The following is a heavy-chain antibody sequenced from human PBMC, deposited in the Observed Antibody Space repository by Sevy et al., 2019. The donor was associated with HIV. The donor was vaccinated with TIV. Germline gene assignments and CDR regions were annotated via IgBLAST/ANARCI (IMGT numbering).Heavy chain of an antibody. V-gene: IGHV3-30*03. Sequence: GGSLRLSCAASGISFNNYGMHWVRRAPGKGLEWLAVISYDGTNQYYADSVKGRFTISRDDSKNTLYLQMNSLRVEDTAVYYYGQVGEAKCALFEFYAMHVWGQGTTVTVSS. D-gene: IGHD3-16*01. CDR3: GQVGEAKCALFEFYAMHV. CDR1: GISFNNYG. CDR2: ISYDGTNQ. J-gene: IGHJ6*02.